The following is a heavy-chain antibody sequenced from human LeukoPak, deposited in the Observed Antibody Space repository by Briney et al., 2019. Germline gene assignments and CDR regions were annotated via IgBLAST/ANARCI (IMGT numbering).Heavy chain of an antibody. Sequence: SETLSLTCAVYGGSFSSYYWSWIRQPQRQGLEWIGEINHSGSTNYNPSLKSRVTISVDTSKNQFSLKLSSVTAADTAVYYCARGRGYSSWYYFDYWGQGTLVTVSS. D-gene: IGHD5-18*01. CDR3: ARGRGYSSWYYFDY. CDR1: GGSFSSYY. V-gene: IGHV4-34*01. J-gene: IGHJ4*02. CDR2: INHSGST.